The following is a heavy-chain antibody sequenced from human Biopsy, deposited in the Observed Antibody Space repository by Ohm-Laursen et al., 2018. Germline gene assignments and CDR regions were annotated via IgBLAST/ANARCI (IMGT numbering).Heavy chain of an antibody. J-gene: IGHJ4*02. Sequence: GASVNVSCKVSGSCLTEVSMHWARQAPGKGLEWMGGFDPEDDRRLDAQKFQGRLTMSADTSTDTAYMELVSLRSEDTAIYYCASLNYYDSSAPIDTIYFFEYWGQGTLVSVSS. D-gene: IGHD3-22*01. V-gene: IGHV1-24*01. CDR1: GSCLTEVS. CDR2: FDPEDDRR. CDR3: ASLNYYDSSAPIDTIYFFEY.